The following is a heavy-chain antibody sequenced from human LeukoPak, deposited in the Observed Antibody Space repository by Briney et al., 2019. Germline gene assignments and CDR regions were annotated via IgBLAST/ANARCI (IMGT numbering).Heavy chain of an antibody. Sequence: PGGSLRLSCAASGFTFSSYSMKWVRQAPGKGLEWVSSISSSSSYIYYADSVKGRFTISRDNAKNSLYLQMNSLRAEDTAVYYCARGHIVVVTANRGDYWGQGTLVTVSS. CDR2: ISSSSSYI. D-gene: IGHD2-21*02. CDR1: GFTFSSYS. J-gene: IGHJ4*02. V-gene: IGHV3-21*01. CDR3: ARGHIVVVTANRGDY.